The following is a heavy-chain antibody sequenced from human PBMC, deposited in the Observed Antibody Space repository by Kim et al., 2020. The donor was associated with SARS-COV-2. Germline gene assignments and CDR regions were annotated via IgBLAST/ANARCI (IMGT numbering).Heavy chain of an antibody. V-gene: IGHV3-53*01. CDR1: GFSISTKY. CDR2: LFPDGST. D-gene: IGHD1-1*01. J-gene: IGHJ4*02. CDR3: ARDKPGTGMDEFDY. Sequence: GGSLRLSCAVSGFSISTKYMDWVRQAPGKGPEWLSVLFPDGSTKYADSVWGRFTVSRDNAKNTLYLQMNGLRVEDTAVYYCARDKPGTGMDEFDYWGQGTLVTVSS.